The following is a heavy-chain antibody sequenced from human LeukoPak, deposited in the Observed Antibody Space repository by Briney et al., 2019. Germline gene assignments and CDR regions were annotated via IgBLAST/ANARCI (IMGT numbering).Heavy chain of an antibody. CDR2: ISAYNGNT. V-gene: IGHV1-18*01. CDR1: GYTFTSYG. D-gene: IGHD1-7*01. J-gene: IGHJ6*01. Sequence: ASVKVSCKASGYTFTSYGISWVRQAPGQGLEWMGWISAYNGNTNYAQKIQGRVTMTTDTYTSTAYMELRSLRSDDTAVYYCAREGWLELYYYYGMDVWGQGTTVTVSS. CDR3: AREGWLELYYYYGMDV.